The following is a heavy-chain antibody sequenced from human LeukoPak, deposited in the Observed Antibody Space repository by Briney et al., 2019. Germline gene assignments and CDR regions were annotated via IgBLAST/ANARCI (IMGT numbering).Heavy chain of an antibody. Sequence: GGSLRLSCAASGFSFSTYAMSWVRQAPGKGLEWIGRIRKKPAGYTTEYAASVKGRFVISGDDSKDSVFLQMNSLETEDTAVYYCTREGGEGDYTAFDIWGQGTMVTVSS. J-gene: IGHJ3*02. V-gene: IGHV3-72*01. CDR3: TREGGEGDYTAFDI. CDR1: GFSFSTYA. CDR2: IRKKPAGYTT. D-gene: IGHD3-3*01.